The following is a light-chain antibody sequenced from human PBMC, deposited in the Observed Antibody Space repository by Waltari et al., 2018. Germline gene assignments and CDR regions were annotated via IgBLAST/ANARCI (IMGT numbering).Light chain of an antibody. CDR2: KVF. V-gene: IGKV2-30*02. J-gene: IGKJ1*01. CDR3: MQATQWPLT. CDR1: QSLVHSDGKTY. Sequence: DVVMTQSTLSLPVTLGQPATISCRSSQSLVHSDGKTYLNWFQQRPGQSPRRLIYKVFNRDSGVPDRFSGSGSGTDFTLTISRVEAEDVGTYYCMQATQWPLTFGQGTKVEIK.